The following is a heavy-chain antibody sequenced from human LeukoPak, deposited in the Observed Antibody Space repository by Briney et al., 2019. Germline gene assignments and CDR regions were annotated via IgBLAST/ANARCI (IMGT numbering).Heavy chain of an antibody. CDR2: INAGNGNT. V-gene: IGHV1-3*01. Sequence: ASVKVSCKGSGYTFTSYTMHWVRQAPGQRFEWMGWINAGNGNTKYSQKFQGRVTITRDTSASSAYMELSSLRSEDTAVYYCAKAKRGYSGYVSDYWGQGTLVTVSS. CDR3: AKAKRGYSGYVSDY. CDR1: GYTFTSYT. J-gene: IGHJ4*02. D-gene: IGHD5-12*01.